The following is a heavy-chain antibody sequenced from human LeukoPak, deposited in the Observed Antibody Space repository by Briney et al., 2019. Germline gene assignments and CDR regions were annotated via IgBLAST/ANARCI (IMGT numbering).Heavy chain of an antibody. J-gene: IGHJ4*02. D-gene: IGHD4/OR15-4a*01. CDR2: IEEDGSEK. CDR1: GLTFSSYW. V-gene: IGHV3-7*01. CDR3: ARHAHYGSNLFDY. Sequence: GGSLRLSCAASGLTFSSYWMSWVRQAPGKGLGWVASIEEDGSEKYYVDSVKGRFTISRDNAKNSLYLQMNSLRAEDTAVYYCARHAHYGSNLFDYWGQGTLVTVSS.